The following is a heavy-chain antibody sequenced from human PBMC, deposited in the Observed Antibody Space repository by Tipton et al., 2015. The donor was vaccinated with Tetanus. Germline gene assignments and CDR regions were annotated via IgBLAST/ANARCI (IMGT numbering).Heavy chain of an antibody. CDR3: ARGAVVRGVIFQDY. D-gene: IGHD3-10*01. CDR1: GGSINNYY. CDR2: IYTSGST. Sequence: TLSLTCTVSGGSINNYYWSWMRQPAGKGLEWIGRIYTSGSTNYNPSLKSRFTMSVDTSKNNFSLKLSSVTAADTAVYYCARGAVVRGVIFQDYWGQGTLVTVSS. V-gene: IGHV4-4*07. J-gene: IGHJ4*02.